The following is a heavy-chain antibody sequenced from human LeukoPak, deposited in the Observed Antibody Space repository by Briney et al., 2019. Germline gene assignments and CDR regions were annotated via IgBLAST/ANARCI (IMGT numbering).Heavy chain of an antibody. CDR1: GFTFNNAW. V-gene: IGHV3-15*01. Sequence: GGSLRLSCAASGFTFNNAWMTWVRQAPGKGLEWVGRIQSKTDGGTTAYAAPVKGRFSISRDDSKSTLYLQMNSLKTEDTAVYYCTYYASGSSFSWGQGTLVTVSS. CDR2: IQSKTDGGTT. CDR3: TYYASGSSFS. J-gene: IGHJ4*02. D-gene: IGHD3-10*01.